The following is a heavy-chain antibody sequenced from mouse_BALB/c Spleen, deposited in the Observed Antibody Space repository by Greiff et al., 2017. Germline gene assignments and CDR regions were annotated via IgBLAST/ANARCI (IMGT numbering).Heavy chain of an antibody. Sequence: EVHLVESGGGLVKPGGSLKLSCAASGFTFSSYAMSWVRQSPEKRLEWVAEISSGGSYTYYPDTVTGRFTISRDNAKNTLYLEMSSLRSEDTAMYYCARYDGNYFDYWGQGTTLTVSA. CDR3: ARYDGNYFDY. V-gene: IGHV5-9-4*01. CDR2: ISSGGSYT. D-gene: IGHD2-12*01. CDR1: GFTFSSYA. J-gene: IGHJ2*01.